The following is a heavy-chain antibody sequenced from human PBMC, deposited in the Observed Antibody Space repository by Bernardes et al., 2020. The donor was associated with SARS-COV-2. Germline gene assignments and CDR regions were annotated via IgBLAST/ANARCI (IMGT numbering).Heavy chain of an antibody. V-gene: IGHV3-49*03. CDR2: IRNRGYGRTA. CDR3: ARVLPGPETFVVTVDY. J-gene: IGHJ4*02. Sequence: GGSLRLSCTTSGFTFGAYAVSWFRQAPGKGLEWIGFIRNRGYGRTAEYAASVRDRFTISRDDSKSVAYLQIASLKNEDTAVYYCARVLPGPETFVVTVDYWGQGTLVTVSS. D-gene: IGHD2-15*01. CDR1: GFTFGAYA.